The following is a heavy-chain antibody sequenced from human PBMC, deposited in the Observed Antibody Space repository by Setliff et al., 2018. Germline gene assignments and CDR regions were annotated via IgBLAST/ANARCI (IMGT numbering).Heavy chain of an antibody. CDR1: GGSFSGYY. J-gene: IGHJ4*02. V-gene: IGHV4-34*01. D-gene: IGHD3-16*01. Sequence: SETLSLTCAVYGGSFSGYYWSWIRQPPGKGLEWIGEINHSGSTNYNPSLKSRVTISVDTSKNQFSLKLTSVTAADTAVYYCARDGGEYWGQGTLVTVSS. CDR2: INHSGST. CDR3: ARDGGEY.